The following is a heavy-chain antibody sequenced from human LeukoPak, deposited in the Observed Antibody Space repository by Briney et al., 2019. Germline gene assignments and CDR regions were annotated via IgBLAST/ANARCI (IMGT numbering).Heavy chain of an antibody. CDR2: ISRDGTVQ. J-gene: IGHJ3*01. V-gene: IGHV3-30*04. CDR1: GYTLTELS. CDR3: ARAISAPGTPENAFDV. D-gene: IGHD6-13*01. Sequence: SCKVSGYTLTELSMHWVRQAPGEGLEWVAVISRDGTVQYYADSVKGRLTISRDNSQSTLYLQMNSLSTEDTALYYCARAISAPGTPENAFDVWGQGTMVTVSS.